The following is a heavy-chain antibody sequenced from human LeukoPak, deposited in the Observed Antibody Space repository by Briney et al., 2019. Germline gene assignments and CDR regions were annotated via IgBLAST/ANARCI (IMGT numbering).Heavy chain of an antibody. CDR1: GFTFSDAW. Sequence: GGSLRLSCTASGFTFSDAWLSWVRQAPGKGLEWVGRIQDGGTTGYAAPVKGRFTISRDDSKATLYLQMNSLKTEDTAIYYCTTVSHFYLGGQGTLVTVSS. CDR2: IQDGGTT. CDR3: TTVSHFYL. J-gene: IGHJ4*02. D-gene: IGHD2/OR15-2a*01. V-gene: IGHV3-15*01.